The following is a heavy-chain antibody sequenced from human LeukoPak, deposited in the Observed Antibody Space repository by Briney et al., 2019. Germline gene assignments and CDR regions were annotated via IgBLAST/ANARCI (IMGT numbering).Heavy chain of an antibody. CDR3: ARHQSTYPFDY. V-gene: IGHV4-39*01. Sequence: PSETLSLTCTVSGGPISSSSYYWGWIRQPPGKGLEWVGSIYYSGSTYYNPSLKSRVTISADTSKNQFSLKLSSVTAADTADCYCARHQSTYPFDYWGQGTLVTVSS. J-gene: IGHJ4*02. CDR1: GGPISSSSYY. D-gene: IGHD2-2*01. CDR2: IYYSGST.